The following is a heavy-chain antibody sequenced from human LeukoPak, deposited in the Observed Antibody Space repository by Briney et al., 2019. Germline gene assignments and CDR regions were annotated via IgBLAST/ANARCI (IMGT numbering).Heavy chain of an antibody. CDR2: IIPILGIA. V-gene: IGHV1-69*02. J-gene: IGHJ3*02. D-gene: IGHD3-3*01. CDR3: ARASRFLEWLPYDAFDI. Sequence: GASVKVSCKASGGTFSSYTISWVRQAPGQGLEWMGRIIPILGIANYAQKFQGRVTITADESTSTAYMELSSLRSEDTAVYYCARASRFLEWLPYDAFDIWGQGTMVTVSS. CDR1: GGTFSSYT.